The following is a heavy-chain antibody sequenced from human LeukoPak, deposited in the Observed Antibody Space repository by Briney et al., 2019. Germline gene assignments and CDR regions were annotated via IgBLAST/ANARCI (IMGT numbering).Heavy chain of an antibody. CDR2: IWYDGSNK. D-gene: IGHD2-2*01. V-gene: IGHV3-33*01. CDR1: GLTFSSYG. CDR3: ARDWGYCSSTSCYLRYYFDY. Sequence: QPGRYLRLSCAASGLTFSSYGMHWVRQAPGKGLEWVAVIWYDGSNKYYADSVKGRFTVSRDNSKNTLYLQMNSLRAEDTAVYYCARDWGYCSSTSCYLRYYFDYWGQGTLVTVSS. J-gene: IGHJ4*02.